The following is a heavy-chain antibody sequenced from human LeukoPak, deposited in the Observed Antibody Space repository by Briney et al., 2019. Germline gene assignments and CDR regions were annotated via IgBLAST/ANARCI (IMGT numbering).Heavy chain of an antibody. CDR2: VSHSGISISNGDIT. V-gene: IGHV4-59*01. J-gene: IGHJ3*02. Sequence: SETLSLTCTVSGGSITNDYWSWIRQPPGKGLEWIGYVSHSGISISNGDITNYNPSLESRVTTSRDASKNQFSLKLSSVTAADTAVYYCVRASGDSGGAFDIWGQGTMVTVSS. CDR1: GGSITNDY. D-gene: IGHD3-22*01. CDR3: VRASGDSGGAFDI.